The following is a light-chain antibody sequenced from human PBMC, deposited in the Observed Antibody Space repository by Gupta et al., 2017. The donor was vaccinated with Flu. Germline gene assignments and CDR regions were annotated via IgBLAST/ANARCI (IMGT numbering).Light chain of an antibody. CDR2: GSS. CDR3: LQDNKWPAT. Sequence: PATLSVAPGERATLSCRASQSVGTDLAWYQQKPGQAPRLVIYGSSTRSTGIPARFSGGVSGPEFTLTICNLQSEDLAVYYCLQDNKWPATFGQGTKVEIK. V-gene: IGKV3-15*01. J-gene: IGKJ1*01. CDR1: QSVGTD.